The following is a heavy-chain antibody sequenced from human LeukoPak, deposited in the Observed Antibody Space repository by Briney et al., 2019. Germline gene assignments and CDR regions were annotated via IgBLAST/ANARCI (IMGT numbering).Heavy chain of an antibody. CDR3: ARAHSIASYYYGVDV. Sequence: SETLSLTCTVSGGSISSSDSDWGWIGQPPGKGLEWIGNIYYSGSTYYSPSLTSRVTVSVDTSENQFSLKLSSVTAADTAVYYCARAHSIASYYYGVDVWGQGTTVTVSS. CDR2: IYYSGST. J-gene: IGHJ6*02. D-gene: IGHD2/OR15-2a*01. V-gene: IGHV4-39*07. CDR1: GGSISSSDSD.